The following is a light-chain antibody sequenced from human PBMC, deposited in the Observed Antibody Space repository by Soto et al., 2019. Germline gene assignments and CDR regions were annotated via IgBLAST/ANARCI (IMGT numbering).Light chain of an antibody. Sequence: EVLMPQSPATLSVSLGERATLSCRASQSVNNNLAWYQQKPGQAPRLLIYGASIRATGIPARFSGSGSRTEFTLTISSLQSEDFAVYYCQQYDNWPPNTFGQGTKLEIK. J-gene: IGKJ2*01. CDR1: QSVNNN. CDR3: QQYDNWPPNT. CDR2: GAS. V-gene: IGKV3-15*01.